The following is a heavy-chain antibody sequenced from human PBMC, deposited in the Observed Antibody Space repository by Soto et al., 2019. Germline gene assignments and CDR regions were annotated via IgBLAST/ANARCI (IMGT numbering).Heavy chain of an antibody. CDR2: INAGNGNT. Sequence: GASVKVSWEASGYTFTSYAMHWVRQAPGQRLEWMGWINAGNGNTKYSQKFQGRVTITRDTSASTAYMELSSLRSEDTAVFYCARGRSPRYCSSTSCYRDWFEPWGQGTLVPVSS. J-gene: IGHJ5*02. CDR3: ARGRSPRYCSSTSCYRDWFEP. CDR1: GYTFTSYA. D-gene: IGHD2-2*02. V-gene: IGHV1-3*01.